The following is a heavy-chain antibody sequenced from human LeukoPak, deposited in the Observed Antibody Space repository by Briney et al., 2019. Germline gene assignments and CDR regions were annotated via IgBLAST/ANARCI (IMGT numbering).Heavy chain of an antibody. D-gene: IGHD3-22*01. V-gene: IGHV4-4*07. Sequence: PSETLSLTCTVSGGSISSYYWSWIRQPAGKGLEWIGRIYTSGSTNYNPSLKSRVTMSVDTSKSQFSLKLSSVTAADTAVYYCARGSYYYDSSGSDAFDIWGQGTMVTVSS. CDR3: ARGSYYYDSSGSDAFDI. CDR1: GGSISSYY. CDR2: IYTSGST. J-gene: IGHJ3*02.